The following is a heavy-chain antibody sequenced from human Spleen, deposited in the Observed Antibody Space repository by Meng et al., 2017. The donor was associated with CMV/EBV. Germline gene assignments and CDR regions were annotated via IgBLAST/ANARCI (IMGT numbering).Heavy chain of an antibody. CDR3: AKVLPTVSARPLGLDY. V-gene: IGHV3-23*01. Sequence: GGSLRLSCVASGFSFRANAMTWVRQVPGKGLVWVSSISGSGADTEYADSVRGRFTISRDNSRNTLSLLMNSLRPEDTAIYYCAKVLPTVSARPLGLDYWGQGTLVTVSS. CDR1: GFSFRANA. CDR2: ISGSGADT. J-gene: IGHJ4*02. D-gene: IGHD6-6*01.